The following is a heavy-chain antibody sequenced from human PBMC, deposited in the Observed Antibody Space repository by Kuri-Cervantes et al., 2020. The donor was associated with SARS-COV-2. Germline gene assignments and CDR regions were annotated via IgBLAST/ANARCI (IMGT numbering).Heavy chain of an antibody. CDR3: ARCHYDYVWGSYRRPCYDY. D-gene: IGHD3-16*02. J-gene: IGHJ4*02. V-gene: IGHV4-34*01. CDR2: INHSGST. Sequence: SETLSLTCAVYGGSFSGYYWSWIRQPPGKGLEWIGEINHSGSTNYNPSLKSRVTVPVDTSKNQFSLKLSSVTAADTAAYYCARCHYDYVWGSYRRPCYDYWGQGTLVTVSS. CDR1: GGSFSGYY.